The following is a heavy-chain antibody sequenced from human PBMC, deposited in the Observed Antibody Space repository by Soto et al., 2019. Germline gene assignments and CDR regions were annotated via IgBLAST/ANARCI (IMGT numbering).Heavy chain of an antibody. Sequence: EVQLVESGGGLVQPGGSLKLSCAASGFTFSGSAMHWVRQASGKGLEWVGRIRSKANSYATAYAASVKGRFTISRDDSKNTAYLQMNSLKAEDTAVYYCTTLGSYSLVDYWGQGTLVTVSS. J-gene: IGHJ4*02. CDR1: GFTFSGSA. CDR3: TTLGSYSLVDY. CDR2: IRSKANSYAT. V-gene: IGHV3-73*02. D-gene: IGHD1-26*01.